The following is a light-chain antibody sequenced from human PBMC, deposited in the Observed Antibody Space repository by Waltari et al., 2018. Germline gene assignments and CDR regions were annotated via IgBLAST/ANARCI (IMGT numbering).Light chain of an antibody. CDR3: QSADSSGTYGV. Sequence: SYELTQPHSVSVSPGQTARITCSGDALPKQYAYWYQQKPGQAPVLGIYEDSERRSGMHEGLSGSRSGKTVMLNISGVQAEDEADYYCQSADSSGTYGVFGGGTKLTVL. CDR2: EDS. J-gene: IGLJ3*02. V-gene: IGLV3-25*03. CDR1: ALPKQY.